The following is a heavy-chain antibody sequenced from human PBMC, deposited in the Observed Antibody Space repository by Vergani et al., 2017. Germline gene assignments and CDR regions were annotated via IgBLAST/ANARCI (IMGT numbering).Heavy chain of an antibody. Sequence: QLQLQESGPGLVKPSATLSLTCSVSCASIRSSNYYWGWLRQPPGKGLEWIASIYYSGGTYYNPSLKSRVTISVDTSKNQFSLKLSSVTAADTAVYFCARHSTVEWLVKLGWIDPWGQGILVTVSS. D-gene: IGHD6-19*01. CDR1: CASIRSSNYY. V-gene: IGHV4-39*01. J-gene: IGHJ5*02. CDR3: ARHSTVEWLVKLGWIDP. CDR2: IYYSGGT.